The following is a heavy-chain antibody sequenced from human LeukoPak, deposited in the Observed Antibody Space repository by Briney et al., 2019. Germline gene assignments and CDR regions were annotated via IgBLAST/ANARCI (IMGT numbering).Heavy chain of an antibody. CDR1: GFTFSSYA. CDR3: SNDFWSGYKLYYYGMDV. Sequence: PGGSLRLSCAASGFTFSSYAMRWVRQAPGKGLEWVAVISYDGSNKYYADSVKGRLTISRDNSKNTLYLQMNSLRAEDTAVYYCSNDFWSGYKLYYYGMDVWGQGTTVTVSS. J-gene: IGHJ6*02. V-gene: IGHV3-30-3*01. CDR2: ISYDGSNK. D-gene: IGHD3-3*01.